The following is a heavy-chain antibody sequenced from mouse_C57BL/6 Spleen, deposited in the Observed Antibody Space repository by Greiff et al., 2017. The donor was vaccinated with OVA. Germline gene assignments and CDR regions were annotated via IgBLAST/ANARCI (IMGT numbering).Heavy chain of an antibody. D-gene: IGHD2-5*01. J-gene: IGHJ2*01. CDR3: ARSYSNYAFDY. V-gene: IGHV1-61*01. CDR1: GYTFTSYW. CDR2: IYPSDSET. Sequence: QVQLQQPGAELVRPGSSVKLSCKASGYTFTSYWMDWVKQRPGQGLEWIGNIYPSDSETHYNQKFKDKATLTVDKSSSTAYMQISSLTSEDSAVYYYARSYSNYAFDYWGQGTTLTVSS.